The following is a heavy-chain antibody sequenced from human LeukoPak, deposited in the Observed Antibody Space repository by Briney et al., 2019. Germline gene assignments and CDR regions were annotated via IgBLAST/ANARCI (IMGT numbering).Heavy chain of an antibody. V-gene: IGHV3-66*01. CDR2: IYSGGST. CDR1: GFTVSSNY. J-gene: IGHJ4*02. Sequence: QAGGSLRLSCAASGFTVSSNYMSWVRQAPGKGLEWVSVIYSGGSTYYADSVKGRFTISRDNSKNTLYLQMNSLRAEDTAVYYCARYRWSGYDFDYWGQGTLVTVSS. CDR3: ARYRWSGYDFDY. D-gene: IGHD5-12*01.